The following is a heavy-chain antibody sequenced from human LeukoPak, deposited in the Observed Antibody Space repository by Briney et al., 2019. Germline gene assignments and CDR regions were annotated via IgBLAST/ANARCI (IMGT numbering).Heavy chain of an antibody. Sequence: GGSLRLSCAASGFTFSSYEMNWVRQAPGKGLEWVSYISSSGSTIYYAESVKGRFTISRDNAKNSLYLQMNSLRAEDTAVYYCAAHYCSGGSCYLNWGQGTLVTVSS. CDR2: ISSSGSTI. J-gene: IGHJ4*02. CDR3: AAHYCSGGSCYLN. V-gene: IGHV3-48*03. CDR1: GFTFSSYE. D-gene: IGHD2-15*01.